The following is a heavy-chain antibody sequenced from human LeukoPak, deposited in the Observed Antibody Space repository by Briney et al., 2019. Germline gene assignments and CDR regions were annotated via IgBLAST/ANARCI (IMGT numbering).Heavy chain of an antibody. D-gene: IGHD4-17*01. CDR3: ARDGTVTALVYYYYGMDV. CDR1: GFTFSSYE. CDR2: ISSSGSTI. V-gene: IGHV3-48*03. J-gene: IGHJ6*02. Sequence: GGSLRLSCAASGFTFSSYEMNWVRRAPGKGLEWVSYISSSGSTIYYADSVKGRFTISRDNAKNSLYLQMNSLRAEDTAVYYCARDGTVTALVYYYYGMDVWGQATTVTVSS.